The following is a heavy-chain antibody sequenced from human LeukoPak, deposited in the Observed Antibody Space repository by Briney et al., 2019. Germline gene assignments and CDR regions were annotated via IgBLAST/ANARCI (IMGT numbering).Heavy chain of an antibody. CDR2: ISSSGNTI. CDR1: GFTFSSYE. J-gene: IGHJ1*01. V-gene: IGHV3-48*03. D-gene: IGHD6-13*01. Sequence: PGGSLRLSCAASGFTFSSYEMNWVRQVPGKGLEWISYISSSGNTIYFADSVKGRFTISRDNAKNSLYLQMNSLRAEDTAVYYCARPSRPYRSSEYFQHWGQGTLVIVSS. CDR3: ARPSRPYRSSEYFQH.